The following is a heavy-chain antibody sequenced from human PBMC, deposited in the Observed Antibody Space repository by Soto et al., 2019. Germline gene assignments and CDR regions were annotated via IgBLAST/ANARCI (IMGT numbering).Heavy chain of an antibody. J-gene: IGHJ4*02. Sequence: PSETLSVTCTVSGGSVTNSSYYWGWIRQSPGKGLEWIGSVYYRGRSYSKSSVKSRVTISVDTSKNRFSLSLNSATASDTAVYFCVSQRTTVPTQAYFDYWGPGALVTVSS. CDR1: GGSVTNSSYY. CDR2: VYYRGRS. V-gene: IGHV4-39*01. CDR3: VSQRTTVPTQAYFDY. D-gene: IGHD4-17*01.